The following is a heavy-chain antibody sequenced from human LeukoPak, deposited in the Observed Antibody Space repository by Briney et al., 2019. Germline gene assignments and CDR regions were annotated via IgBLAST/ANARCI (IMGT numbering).Heavy chain of an antibody. V-gene: IGHV3-7*01. J-gene: IGHJ4*02. Sequence: PGGSLRLSCAASGFTFSGYWMTWVRQAPGKGLEWVANINQDGSEKYYVDSVKGRFTISRDNAKNSVYLQMNSLRAEDTAVYFCARRGATATDDWGQGTLVTVSS. D-gene: IGHD4-17*01. CDR1: GFTFSGYW. CDR3: ARRGATATDD. CDR2: INQDGSEK.